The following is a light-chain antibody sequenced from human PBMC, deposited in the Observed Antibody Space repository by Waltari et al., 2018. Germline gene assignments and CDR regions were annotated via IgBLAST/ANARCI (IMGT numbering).Light chain of an antibody. CDR3: QVWDNVNDHVV. CDR1: NIGSGS. J-gene: IGLJ2*01. V-gene: IGLV3-21*04. CDR2: YDT. Sequence: SFALTQPPSVSVAPGKTARITCGGNNIGSGSGHWYQQKPGQAPLLVIYYDTERPSGIPERFSGSNSGNTATLTISRVEAGDEADYYCQVWDNVNDHVVFGGGTQLTAL.